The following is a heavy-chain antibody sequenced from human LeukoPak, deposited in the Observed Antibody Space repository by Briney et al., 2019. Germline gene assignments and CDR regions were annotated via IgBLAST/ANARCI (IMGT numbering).Heavy chain of an antibody. J-gene: IGHJ3*02. Sequence: SVKVSCKASEGIFSSFAISWVRQAPGQGLEWIGRIIPMFGLTNYAQRFQGRVTITADKSTSTTQMELTSLKSEDTAVFFCAKESYYYDGSGYYFRDALDIWGQGTMVTVS. V-gene: IGHV1-69*04. CDR3: AKESYYYDGSGYYFRDALDI. D-gene: IGHD3-22*01. CDR1: EGIFSSFA. CDR2: IIPMFGLT.